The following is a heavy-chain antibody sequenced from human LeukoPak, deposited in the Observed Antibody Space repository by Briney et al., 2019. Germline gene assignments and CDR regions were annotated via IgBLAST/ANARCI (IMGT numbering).Heavy chain of an antibody. V-gene: IGHV4-61*08. D-gene: IGHD5-18*01. CDR2: IYYSGST. Sequence: SETLSLTCTVSGGSISSGDYYWSWIRQHPGKGLEWIGYIYYSGSTNYNPSLKSRVTISVDTSKNQFSLKLSSVTAADTAVYYCARESIDVPYSLDYWGQGTLVTVSS. CDR3: ARESIDVPYSLDY. CDR1: GGSISSGDYY. J-gene: IGHJ4*02.